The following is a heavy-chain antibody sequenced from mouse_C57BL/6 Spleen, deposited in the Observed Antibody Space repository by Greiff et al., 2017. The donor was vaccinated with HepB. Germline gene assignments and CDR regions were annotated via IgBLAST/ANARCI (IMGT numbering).Heavy chain of an antibody. D-gene: IGHD2-1*01. CDR3: ASGRLYYGNYDYAMDY. CDR2: IWSGGST. Sequence: QVQLKESGPGLVQPSQSLSITCTVSGFSLTSYGVHWVRQSPGKGLEWLGVIWSGGSTDYNAAFISRLSISKDNSKSQVFFKMNSLQADDTAIYYCASGRLYYGNYDYAMDYWGQGTSVTVSS. J-gene: IGHJ4*01. CDR1: GFSLTSYG. V-gene: IGHV2-2*01.